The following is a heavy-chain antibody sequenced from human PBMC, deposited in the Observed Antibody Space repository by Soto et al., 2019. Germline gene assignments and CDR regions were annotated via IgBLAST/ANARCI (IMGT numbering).Heavy chain of an antibody. J-gene: IGHJ4*02. V-gene: IGHV3-23*01. Sequence: EVQLLESGGGLVQPGGSLRLSCAASGFTFRRFAMSWVRQAPGKGLEWVSTIGGSGVSTFYADSVKGRFTISRDNSKNTVYLQMNSLRAEDTAVYYCVKAGAVDGTPYFDYWGQGTLVTVSS. CDR3: VKAGAVDGTPYFDY. D-gene: IGHD6-19*01. CDR1: GFTFRRFA. CDR2: IGGSGVST.